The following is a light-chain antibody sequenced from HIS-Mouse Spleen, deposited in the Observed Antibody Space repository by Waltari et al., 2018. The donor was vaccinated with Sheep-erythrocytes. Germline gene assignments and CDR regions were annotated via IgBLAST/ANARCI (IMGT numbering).Light chain of an antibody. Sequence: QSVLTQPPSASGTPGQRVPVSCSGSSSHIGSTTVNCYTQLLGTAPKLLIYSNNQRPSGVPDRFSGSKSGTSASLAISGLQSEDEADYYCAAWDDSLNGPVFGGGTKLTVL. CDR1: SSHIGSTT. CDR2: SNN. J-gene: IGLJ3*02. V-gene: IGLV1-44*01. CDR3: AAWDDSLNGPV.